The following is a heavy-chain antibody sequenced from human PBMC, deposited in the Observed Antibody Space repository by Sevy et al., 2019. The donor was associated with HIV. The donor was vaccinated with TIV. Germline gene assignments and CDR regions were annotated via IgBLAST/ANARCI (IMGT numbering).Heavy chain of an antibody. CDR3: ARAGHSYGLFDY. J-gene: IGHJ4*02. D-gene: IGHD5-18*01. V-gene: IGHV4-59*13. CDR1: GGSISSCC. CDR2: MCHTGIN. Sequence: SETLSLTCTVSGGSISSCCCNWIRQSPGKGLEWIGYMCHTGINNYNPSLKSRVTISLDTSRNQFSLRLSSVTAADTAVYYCARAGHSYGLFDYWGQGTLVTVSS.